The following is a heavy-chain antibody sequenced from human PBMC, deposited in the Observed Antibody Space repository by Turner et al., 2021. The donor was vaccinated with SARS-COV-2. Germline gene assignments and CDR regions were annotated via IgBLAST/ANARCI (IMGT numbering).Heavy chain of an antibody. CDR3: AKSGGIYCSGGNCYSSYFDY. CDR1: GFTFSRYG. V-gene: IGHV3-30*18. CDR2: ISYDGSNK. Sequence: QVQLVESGGGVVQPGRSLRLSCAASGFTFSRYGMHWVRQAPGKGLEWVAVISYDGSNKYNADSVKGRFTISRDNFKNTLYLQMNSLRAEDTAVYYCAKSGGIYCSGGNCYSSYFDYWGQGTLVTVSS. D-gene: IGHD2-15*01. J-gene: IGHJ4*02.